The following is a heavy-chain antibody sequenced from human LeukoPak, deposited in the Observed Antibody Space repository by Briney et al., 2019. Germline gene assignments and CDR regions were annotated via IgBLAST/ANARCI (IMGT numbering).Heavy chain of an antibody. CDR1: GFTVSSIY. CDR2: IYTGGST. V-gene: IGHV3-66*01. Sequence: GGSLRLSCAASGFTVSSIYMSWVRQAPGKGLEWVSVIYTGGSTYYADSVKGRFTISRDNSKNTLYLHMNSLRVEDTAVYYCARGWSGPLPDVWGQGTTVTVSS. CDR3: ARGWSGPLPDV. J-gene: IGHJ6*02. D-gene: IGHD3-3*01.